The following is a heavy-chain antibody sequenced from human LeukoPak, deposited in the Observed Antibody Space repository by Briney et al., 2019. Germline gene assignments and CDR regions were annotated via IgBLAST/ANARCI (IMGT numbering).Heavy chain of an antibody. D-gene: IGHD3-10*01. CDR2: IYYSGST. CDR3: ARLGDGLYSFDY. Sequence: PSETLSLTCTVSGGSISSSSSYWGWIRQPPGKGLEWIGSIYYSGSTYYNPSLKSRVTISVDTSKNQFSLKLSSVTAADTAVYYCARLGDGLYSFDYWGQGTLVTVSS. CDR1: GGSISSSSSY. J-gene: IGHJ4*02. V-gene: IGHV4-39*01.